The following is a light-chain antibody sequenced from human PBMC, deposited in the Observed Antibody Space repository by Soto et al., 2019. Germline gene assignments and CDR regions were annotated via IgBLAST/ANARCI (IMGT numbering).Light chain of an antibody. J-gene: IGLJ2*01. CDR1: SSNIGAGYD. Sequence: QSVLTQPPSVSGAPGQRVTISCTGSSSNIGAGYDVHWYQQLPGTAPKVLIYDNNNWPSGVPDRFSGSKSGTSASLAITGLQAEDEADYYCHSYDVSLSGPVFGGGTKLTVL. CDR3: HSYDVSLSGPV. CDR2: DNN. V-gene: IGLV1-40*01.